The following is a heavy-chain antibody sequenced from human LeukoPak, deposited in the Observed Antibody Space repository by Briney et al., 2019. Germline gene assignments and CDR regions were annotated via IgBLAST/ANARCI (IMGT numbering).Heavy chain of an antibody. Sequence: GGSLRLSCVASGFTFGNHRMSWVRQAPGKGLEWVSFIYSDNTHYSDSVKGRFTISRDNSKNTLYLQMNSLRAEDTAVYYCARRAGAYSHPYDYWGQGTLVTVSS. D-gene: IGHD4/OR15-4a*01. V-gene: IGHV3-53*01. CDR1: GFTFGNHR. J-gene: IGHJ4*02. CDR2: IYSDNT. CDR3: ARRAGAYSHPYDY.